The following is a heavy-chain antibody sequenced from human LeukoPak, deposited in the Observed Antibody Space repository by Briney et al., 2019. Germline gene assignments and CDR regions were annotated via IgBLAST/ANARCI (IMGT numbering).Heavy chain of an antibody. V-gene: IGHV3-23*01. D-gene: IGHD5-18*01. J-gene: IGHJ4*02. CDR3: AKDAALQLWFHSFFDY. Sequence: GGSLRLSCAASGFTFSSYAMSGVRQAPGEGLEWGSAISGSGGSTYYADSVKGPFTISRDNSKNTLYLQMNSLRAQDTAVYYCAKDAALQLWFHSFFDYWGQGTLVTVSS. CDR2: ISGSGGST. CDR1: GFTFSSYA.